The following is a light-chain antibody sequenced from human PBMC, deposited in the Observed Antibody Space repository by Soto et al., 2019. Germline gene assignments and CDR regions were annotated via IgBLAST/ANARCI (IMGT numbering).Light chain of an antibody. Sequence: DIQMTQSPSSLSASVGDRVTITCRASESISNYLNWYEQKPGKAPKLLIYAAHTLQSGVPSRFRGSGSGTDFTLTISSLQPEDFATYYCQQTYSSPETFGHGTKVE. J-gene: IGKJ1*01. CDR2: AAH. CDR3: QQTYSSPET. V-gene: IGKV1-39*01. CDR1: ESISNY.